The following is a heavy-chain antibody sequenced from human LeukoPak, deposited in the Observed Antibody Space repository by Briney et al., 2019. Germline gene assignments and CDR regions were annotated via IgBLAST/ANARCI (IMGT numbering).Heavy chain of an antibody. CDR1: GYTFTGYY. CDR3: ARVEWLLFVPDY. V-gene: IGHV1-2*02. CDR2: INPNSGGT. J-gene: IGHJ4*02. D-gene: IGHD3-3*01. Sequence: ASVKVSCKASGYTFTGYYMHWVRQAPGQGLEWMGWINPNSGGTNYAQKFQGRVTMTRDTSISTAYMELSRLRSDDTAVYYCARVEWLLFVPDYWGQGTLVTVSS.